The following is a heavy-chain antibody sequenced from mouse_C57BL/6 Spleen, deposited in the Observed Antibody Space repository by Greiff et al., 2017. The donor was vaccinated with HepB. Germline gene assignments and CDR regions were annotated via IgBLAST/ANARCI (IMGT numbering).Heavy chain of an antibody. CDR3: ASNYVTSYYFDY. Sequence: DVKLVESGGGLVKPGGSLKLSCAASGFTFSDYGMHWVRQAPEKGLEWVAYISSGSSTIYYADTVKGRFTISRDNAKNTLFLQMTSLRSEDTAMYYCASNYVTSYYFDYWGQGTTLTVSS. V-gene: IGHV5-17*01. J-gene: IGHJ2*01. CDR2: ISSGSSTI. D-gene: IGHD2-1*01. CDR1: GFTFSDYG.